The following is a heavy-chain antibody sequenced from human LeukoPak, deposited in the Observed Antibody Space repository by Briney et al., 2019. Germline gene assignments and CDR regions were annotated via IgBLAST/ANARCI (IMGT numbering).Heavy chain of an antibody. D-gene: IGHD3-22*01. V-gene: IGHV1-69*13. CDR3: ARGKPSYYYDSSAYFYNGAFDI. Sequence: AVKVSCKASGGTFSSYAISWVRQAPVQGLEWMGGIIPIFGTANYAQKFQGRVTITADESTSTAYIELNSLRADDTAVYYCARGKPSYYYDSSAYFYNGAFDIWGQGTMVTVSS. CDR2: IIPIFGTA. CDR1: GGTFSSYA. J-gene: IGHJ3*02.